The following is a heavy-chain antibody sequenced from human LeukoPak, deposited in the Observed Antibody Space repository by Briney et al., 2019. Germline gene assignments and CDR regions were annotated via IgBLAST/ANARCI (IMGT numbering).Heavy chain of an antibody. CDR3: AKERRGFYAEH. CDR2: IRYDQSNN. J-gene: IGHJ1*01. V-gene: IGHV3-30*02. D-gene: IGHD5/OR15-5a*01. Sequence: GGSLRLSCAASGFTFSDYGMHWVRQAPGKGLEWVAFIRYDQSNNYYADSVKGRFTISRDNSKNTLYLQMDSLRVEDTAVYYCAKERRGFYAEHWGQGTLVTVSS. CDR1: GFTFSDYG.